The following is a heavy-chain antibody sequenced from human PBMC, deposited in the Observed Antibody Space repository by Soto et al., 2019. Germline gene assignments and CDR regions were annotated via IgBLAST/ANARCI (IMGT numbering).Heavy chain of an antibody. D-gene: IGHD2-2*01. CDR2: IRSKAYGGTT. CDR1: GFTFGDYA. Sequence: GGSLRLSCTASGFTFGDYAMSWVRQAPGKGLEWVGFIRSKAYGGTTEYAASVKGRFTISRDDSKSIAYLQMNSLKTEDTAVYYCTILYCSSTSCYWGQGTLVTVSS. CDR3: TILYCSSTSCY. V-gene: IGHV3-49*04. J-gene: IGHJ4*02.